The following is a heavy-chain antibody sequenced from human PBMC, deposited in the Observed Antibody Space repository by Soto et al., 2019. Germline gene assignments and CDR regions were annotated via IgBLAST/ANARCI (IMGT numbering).Heavy chain of an antibody. CDR2: ISYDGSNK. D-gene: IGHD1-26*01. J-gene: IGHJ4*02. CDR1: GFTFSSDG. CDR3: AKDNMGEHHSHIDY. Sequence: QVQLVESGGGVVQPGRSLRLSCAASGFTFSSDGMHWVRQAPGKGLEWVAVISYDGSNKYYADSVKGRFTISRDNSKNTLYLLMNSLRAEDTAVYYCAKDNMGEHHSHIDYWGQGTLVTVSS. V-gene: IGHV3-30*18.